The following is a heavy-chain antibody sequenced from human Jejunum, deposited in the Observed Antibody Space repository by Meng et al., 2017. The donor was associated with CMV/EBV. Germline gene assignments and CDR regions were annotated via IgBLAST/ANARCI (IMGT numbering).Heavy chain of an antibody. J-gene: IGHJ4*02. CDR2: ISVGGTYI. CDR3: AREPPDRSSSSTSPVSDY. CDR1: Y. V-gene: IGHV3-11*06. Sequence: YWTWIRQPPGKGLEWVSYISVGGTYIHYTDSVKGRFTISRDDAKNSLYLQMNSLRAEDTAVYYCAREPPDRSSSSTSPVSDYWGQGTLVTVSS. D-gene: IGHD2-2*01.